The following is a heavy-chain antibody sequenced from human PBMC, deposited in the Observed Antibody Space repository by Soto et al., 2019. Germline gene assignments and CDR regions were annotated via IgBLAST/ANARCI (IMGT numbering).Heavy chain of an antibody. J-gene: IGHJ3*01. V-gene: IGHV1-69*01. CDR1: GDTFNSYG. Sequence: QVQLVQSGPELKKPGSSVKVSCKAPGDTFNSYGISWVRQAPGQGLEWMGGIVPMFGTTNLALKFEDRVTITADELATTVYMEIRGLTSEDTAVYYCARDLADVHLWDAFDVWGHGTRVTVSS. D-gene: IGHD6-13*01. CDR2: IVPMFGTT. CDR3: ARDLADVHLWDAFDV.